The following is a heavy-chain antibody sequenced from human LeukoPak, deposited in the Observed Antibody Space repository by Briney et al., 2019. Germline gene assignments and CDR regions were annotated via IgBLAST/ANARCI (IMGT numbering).Heavy chain of an antibody. CDR3: ARDFPYYYDTSGYYVDY. Sequence: PGGSLRLSCAASGFTFSSYGMHWVRQAPGKGLEWVAFIRYDGSNKYYAASVKGRFTISRDNSKNTLNLQMNSLRAEDTAVYYCARDFPYYYDTSGYYVDYWGQGTLVTVSS. D-gene: IGHD3-22*01. V-gene: IGHV3-30*02. CDR1: GFTFSSYG. CDR2: IRYDGSNK. J-gene: IGHJ4*02.